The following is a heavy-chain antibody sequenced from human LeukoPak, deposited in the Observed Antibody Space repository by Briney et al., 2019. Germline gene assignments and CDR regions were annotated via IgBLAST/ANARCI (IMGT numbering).Heavy chain of an antibody. J-gene: IGHJ6*03. CDR3: AKDPGRNYYYYYMDV. CDR2: IRYDGSNK. Sequence: GGSLRLSCAASGFTFSSYGMHWVRQAPGKGLEWVAFIRYDGSNKYYADSVKGRFTISRDNSKNTLYLQMNSLRAEDTAVYYCAKDPGRNYYYYYMDVWGKGTTVTISS. CDR1: GFTFSSYG. V-gene: IGHV3-30*02. D-gene: IGHD2-15*01.